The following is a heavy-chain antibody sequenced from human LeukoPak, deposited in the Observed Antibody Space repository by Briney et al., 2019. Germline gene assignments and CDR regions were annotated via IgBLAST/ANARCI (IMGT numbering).Heavy chain of an antibody. CDR1: GGTFSIDG. D-gene: IGHD3-22*01. J-gene: IGHJ3*01. Sequence: SVKVSYKASGGTFSIDGISWLRQAPGQRLEWMGSIIPMVGTPNYAQKFQDRVTITTDESTSTVYMELSSLRSEDTALYYCARDYEGAFDVWGQGTVVTVSS. CDR3: ARDYEGAFDV. V-gene: IGHV1-69*05. CDR2: IIPMVGTP.